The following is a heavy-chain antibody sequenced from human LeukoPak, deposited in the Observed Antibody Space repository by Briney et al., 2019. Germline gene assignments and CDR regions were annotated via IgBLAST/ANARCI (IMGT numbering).Heavy chain of an antibody. Sequence: ASVKVSCKASGYTFTSYYMHWVRQAPGQGLEWMGIINPSGGSTSYAQKFQGRVTMTRDTSTSTVYMELSSLRSEDTAVYYCARGERRYDSSGFNWFDPWGQGTLVTVSS. CDR1: GYTFTSYY. CDR2: INPSGGST. V-gene: IGHV1-46*01. D-gene: IGHD3-22*01. CDR3: ARGERRYDSSGFNWFDP. J-gene: IGHJ5*02.